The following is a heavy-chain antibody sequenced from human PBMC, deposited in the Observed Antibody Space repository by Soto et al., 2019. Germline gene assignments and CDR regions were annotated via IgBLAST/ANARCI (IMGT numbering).Heavy chain of an antibody. V-gene: IGHV1-8*01. CDR1: GYTFTSDD. CDR2: MNPNSGNT. J-gene: IGHJ4*02. CDR3: ALRSMAVVPEY. Sequence: ASVKVSCKASGYTFTSDDINWVRQATGQGFEWMGWMNPNSGNTGYAQKFQGRVTMTRDTSTNQCSLTLSSMTAADTAVYYCALRSMAVVPEYWGQGTLVTVSS. D-gene: IGHD3-22*01.